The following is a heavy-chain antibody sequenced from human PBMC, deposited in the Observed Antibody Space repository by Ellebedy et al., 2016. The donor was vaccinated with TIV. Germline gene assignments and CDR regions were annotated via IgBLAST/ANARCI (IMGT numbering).Heavy chain of an antibody. V-gene: IGHV4-59*12. CDR1: GGSISSYY. J-gene: IGHJ2*01. D-gene: IGHD6-19*01. CDR2: IYYSGST. CDR3: ARDPIRYAVADMFDYWYFDL. Sequence: MPGGSLRLSCTVSGGSISSYYWSWIRQPPGKGLEWIGYIYYSGSTNYNPSLKSRVTISVDTSKNQFSLKLSSVTAADTAVYYCARDPIRYAVADMFDYWYFDLWGRGTLVTVSS.